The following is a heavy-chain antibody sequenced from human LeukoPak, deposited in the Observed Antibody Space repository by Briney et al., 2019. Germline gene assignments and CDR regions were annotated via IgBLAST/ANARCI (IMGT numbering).Heavy chain of an antibody. CDR2: INQGGTEK. CDR1: GFTFNTFW. CDR3: ARDGPPAGLYFDN. V-gene: IGHV3-7*01. J-gene: IGHJ4*02. Sequence: PGGSLILSCAASGFTFNTFWMNWVRQAPGKGLERVASINQGGTEKYYVDSVKGRFTISRDNAKNSLYLQMYSLKAEDTAVYYCARDGPPAGLYFDNWGQGTLATVSS. D-gene: IGHD2-2*01.